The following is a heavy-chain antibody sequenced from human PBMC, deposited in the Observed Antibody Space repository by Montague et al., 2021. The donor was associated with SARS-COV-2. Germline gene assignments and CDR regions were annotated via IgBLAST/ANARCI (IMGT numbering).Heavy chain of an antibody. V-gene: IGHV6-1*01. Sequence: CAISGDSVSSNIATWNWIRQSPSRGLKWLGRTYYRSKWYNDYAVSVNSRVIINPDTSNNRISLQLNSVTPEDTAVYYCARAYCGGDCYFYWYFDLWGRGTLVTVSS. J-gene: IGHJ2*01. CDR2: TYYRSKWYN. CDR1: GDSVSSNIAT. D-gene: IGHD2-21*02. CDR3: ARAYCGGDCYFYWYFDL.